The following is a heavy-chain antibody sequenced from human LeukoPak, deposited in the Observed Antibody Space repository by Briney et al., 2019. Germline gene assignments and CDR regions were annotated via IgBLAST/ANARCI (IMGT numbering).Heavy chain of an antibody. D-gene: IGHD3-22*01. J-gene: IGHJ4*02. V-gene: IGHV4-34*01. Sequence: SETLSLTCAVYGGSFSGCYWSWIRQPPGKGLEWSGEINHSGNTNYNPFLKSRVTISVDTYKNQFSLKLSSVTAADTAVFYCARGRGYYDSSGLYYYFDYWGQGTLVTVSS. CDR1: GGSFSGCY. CDR2: INHSGNT. CDR3: ARGRGYYDSSGLYYYFDY.